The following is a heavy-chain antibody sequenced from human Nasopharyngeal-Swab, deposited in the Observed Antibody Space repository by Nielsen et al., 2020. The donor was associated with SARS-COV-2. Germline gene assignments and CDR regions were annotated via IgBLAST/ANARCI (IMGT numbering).Heavy chain of an antibody. CDR3: ARDDGQWLNPVYYFDY. V-gene: IGHV3-21*01. D-gene: IGHD6-19*01. J-gene: IGHJ4*02. Sequence: GESLKISCAASGFTFSSYSMNWVRQAPGKGLEWVSSISSSSSYIYYADPVKGRFTISRDNAKNSLYLQMNSLRAEDTAVYYCARDDGQWLNPVYYFDYWGQGTLVTVSS. CDR1: GFTFSSYS. CDR2: ISSSSSYI.